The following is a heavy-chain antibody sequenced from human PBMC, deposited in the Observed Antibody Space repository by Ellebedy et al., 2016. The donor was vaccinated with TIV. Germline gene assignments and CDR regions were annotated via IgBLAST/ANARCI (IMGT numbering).Heavy chain of an antibody. CDR2: IWDDGTNK. Sequence: GESLKISCSASGFTFSRYAMNWVRQVPGKGLEWVAVIWDDGTNKYYADSVKGRFSISRDNSKNTLYLEMNSLRAEDAAKYYCTKHRPSASMDVWGQGTTVAVSS. CDR1: GFTFSRYA. V-gene: IGHV3-33*06. CDR3: TKHRPSASMDV. J-gene: IGHJ6*02. D-gene: IGHD6-25*01.